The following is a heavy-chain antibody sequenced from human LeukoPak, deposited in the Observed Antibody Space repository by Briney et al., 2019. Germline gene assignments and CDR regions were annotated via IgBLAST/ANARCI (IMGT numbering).Heavy chain of an antibody. CDR2: MNPNSGNT. CDR1: GHTFTSYD. D-gene: IGHD5-24*01. Sequence: ASVKVSCKASGHTFTSYDINWVRQATGQGLEWMGWMNPNSGNTGYAQEFQGRVTMTRSTSINTAYMELSSLRSEDTAVYYCARAVEMATTDAFDIWGQGIMVTVSS. CDR3: ARAVEMATTDAFDI. J-gene: IGHJ3*02. V-gene: IGHV1-8*01.